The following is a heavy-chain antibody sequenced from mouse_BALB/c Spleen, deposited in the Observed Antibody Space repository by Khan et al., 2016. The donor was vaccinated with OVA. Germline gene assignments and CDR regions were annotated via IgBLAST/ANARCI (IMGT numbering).Heavy chain of an antibody. V-gene: IGHV1S137*01. CDR2: ISNYSGST. CDR3: GRPAYDGYYDY. Sequence: QVQLQQSGPELVRPGVPEKISCKGSGYPFTDYAMYWVKQSHAKSLEWLGLISNYSGSTNYNKKFKGKVTMTVDKSSSAAYMVLARLTSEDSAIYYCGRPAYDGYYDYWGQGTALTVSS. J-gene: IGHJ2*01. D-gene: IGHD2-3*01. CDR1: GYPFTDYA.